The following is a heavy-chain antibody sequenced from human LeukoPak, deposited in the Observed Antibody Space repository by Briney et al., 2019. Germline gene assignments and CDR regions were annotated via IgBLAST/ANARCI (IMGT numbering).Heavy chain of an antibody. CDR3: ARVSGGSYPDY. CDR2: LNPSGGSS. V-gene: IGHV1-46*01. D-gene: IGHD1-26*01. J-gene: IGHJ4*02. Sequence: ASVKVSCKASGYTVTGCYMHWVRQAPGQGLEWMAILNPSGGSSNYAQKFQGRATLTRATSTSTVYMELSSLRSEDTAVYYCARVSGGSYPDYWGQGTLVTVSS. CDR1: GYTVTGCY.